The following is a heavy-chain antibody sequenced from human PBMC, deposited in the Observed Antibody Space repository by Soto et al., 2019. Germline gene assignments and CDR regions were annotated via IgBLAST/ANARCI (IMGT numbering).Heavy chain of an antibody. Sequence: QITLKESGPTLVKPTQTLTLTCTFSGFSLSTSGVGVGWIRQPPGTALEWLALIYWDDDKRYSPSLKSRLTITKDTSKNQVVLTMTNMDPVDTATYYCAHPRGIVGELSFDYWGQGTLVTVSS. CDR3: AHPRGIVGELSFDY. CDR2: IYWDDDK. J-gene: IGHJ4*02. D-gene: IGHD3-16*02. V-gene: IGHV2-5*02. CDR1: GFSLSTSGVG.